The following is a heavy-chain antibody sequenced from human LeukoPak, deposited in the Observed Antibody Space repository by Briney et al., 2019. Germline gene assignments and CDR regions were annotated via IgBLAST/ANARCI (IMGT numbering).Heavy chain of an antibody. V-gene: IGHV3-74*01. D-gene: IGHD1-26*01. CDR3: ARSGSYRANFDY. Sequence: GGSLRLSCAASGVTFSNYWMHWVRQAPGKGLVWVSRINSDGSSTSYADSVKGRFIISRDNAKNTLYLQMNSLRAEDTAVYYCARSGSYRANFDYWGQGTLVTVSS. CDR1: GVTFSNYW. J-gene: IGHJ4*02. CDR2: INSDGSST.